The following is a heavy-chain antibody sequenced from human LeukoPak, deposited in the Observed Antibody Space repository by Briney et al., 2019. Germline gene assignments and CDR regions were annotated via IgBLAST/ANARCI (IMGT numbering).Heavy chain of an antibody. CDR1: GFTFSDYY. V-gene: IGHV3-11*04. CDR3: SKDLTSDFGGDFDP. Sequence: GGSLRLSCAASGFTFSDYYMSWIRQAPGKGLEWVSYISSSGSTIYYADSVKGRFTISRDNSKSTLYLQMNSLRAEDSAVYYCSKDLTSDFGGDFDPWGQGTLVTVSS. CDR2: ISSSGSTI. D-gene: IGHD3-10*01. J-gene: IGHJ5*02.